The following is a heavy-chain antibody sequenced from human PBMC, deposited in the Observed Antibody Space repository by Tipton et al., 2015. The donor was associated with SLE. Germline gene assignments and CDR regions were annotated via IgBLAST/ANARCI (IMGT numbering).Heavy chain of an antibody. CDR1: GGSISSYY. Sequence: TLSLTCTVSGGSISSYYWSWVRQPPGKGLEWIGYIYYSGSTNYNPSLKSRVTISVDMSKNQFSLKVSSVTAADTAVYYCARVLSVEEMARTVDYWGQGTRVTVSS. CDR2: IYYSGST. CDR3: ARVLSVEEMARTVDY. D-gene: IGHD5-24*01. J-gene: IGHJ4*02. V-gene: IGHV4-59*01.